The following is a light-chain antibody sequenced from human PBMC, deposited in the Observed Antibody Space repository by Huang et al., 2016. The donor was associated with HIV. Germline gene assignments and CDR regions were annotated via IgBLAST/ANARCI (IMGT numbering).Light chain of an antibody. V-gene: IGKV1-39*01. J-gene: IGKJ1*01. CDR1: QSVSYY. Sequence: DIQVTQSPSPLSASVGDRVTISCRASQSVSYYINWYQQKPGKAPKLLIYAASSLQSGVPSRFSGSGSGTDFTLTISNLQPEDFATYFCQQSYITPRTFGQGTKVE. CDR2: AAS. CDR3: QQSYITPRT.